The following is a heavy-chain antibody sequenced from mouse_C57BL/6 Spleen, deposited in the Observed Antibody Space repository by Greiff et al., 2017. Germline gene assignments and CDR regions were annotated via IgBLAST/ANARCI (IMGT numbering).Heavy chain of an antibody. CDR2: IYPGDGDT. CDR1: GYAFSGYW. D-gene: IGHD2-4*01. Sequence: QVQLQQSGAELVKPGASVKISCKASGYAFSGYWMNWVKQRPGKGLEWIGQIYPGDGDTNYTGKFKGKATLTADKSSSTAYMQLISLTCEDSAVYFWARRRNYDYGGYFDYWGQGTTVTVSS. J-gene: IGHJ2*01. V-gene: IGHV1-80*01. CDR3: ARRRNYDYGGYFDY.